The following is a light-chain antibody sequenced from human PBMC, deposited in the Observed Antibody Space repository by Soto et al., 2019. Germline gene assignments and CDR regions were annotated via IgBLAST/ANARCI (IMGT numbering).Light chain of an antibody. CDR2: DVS. J-gene: IGLJ2*01. Sequence: QSALTQPASLSGSPGQSITFSCTGTSSDVGGYNYVSWYQQHPGKAPKLMIYDVSNRPSGVSNRFSGSKSGNTASLTISGLQAEDEADYYCSSYTSSSTLGVVFGGGTKLTVL. CDR3: SSYTSSSTLGVV. CDR1: SSDVGGYNY. V-gene: IGLV2-14*01.